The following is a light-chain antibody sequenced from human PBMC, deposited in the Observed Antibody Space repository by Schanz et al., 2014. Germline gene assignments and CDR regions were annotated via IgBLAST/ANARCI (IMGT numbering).Light chain of an antibody. V-gene: IGKV3-15*01. Sequence: EIVMTQSPATLSVSPGQRATLSCRASQSVSRNLAWYQRKPGQAPRLLIYAASIRATGIPARFSGNGSGTAFTLTISSLQSDDFATYYCQQYDRYPCTFGQGTKVEIK. CDR3: QQYDRYPCT. CDR1: QSVSRN. J-gene: IGKJ1*01. CDR2: AAS.